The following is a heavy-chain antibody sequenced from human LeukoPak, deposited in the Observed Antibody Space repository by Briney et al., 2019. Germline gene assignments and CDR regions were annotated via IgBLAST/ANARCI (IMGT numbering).Heavy chain of an antibody. Sequence: GGSLRLSCAASGFTFSSYWMHWVRQAPGKGLVWVSRINGEGSSTTYVDSVMGRFTISRDNAKNTLYLQMNSVRAEDTAVYYCARGNIAAAGIHYWGQGTLVIVSS. CDR3: ARGNIAAAGIHY. D-gene: IGHD6-13*01. CDR2: INGEGSST. J-gene: IGHJ4*02. V-gene: IGHV3-74*01. CDR1: GFTFSSYW.